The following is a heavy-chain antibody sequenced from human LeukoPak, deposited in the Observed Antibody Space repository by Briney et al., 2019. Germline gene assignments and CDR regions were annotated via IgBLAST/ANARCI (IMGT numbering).Heavy chain of an antibody. D-gene: IGHD3-16*01. V-gene: IGHV3-30*18. Sequence: GGSLRLSRAASGFTFSSYGMHWVRQAPGKGLEWVAVISLDGSNEYYAESVKGRFTISRDNSKNRLYLQMNNLRAEDTAVYYCAKDLPFSGFDYWGQGTLVTVSS. CDR2: ISLDGSNE. J-gene: IGHJ4*02. CDR1: GFTFSSYG. CDR3: AKDLPFSGFDY.